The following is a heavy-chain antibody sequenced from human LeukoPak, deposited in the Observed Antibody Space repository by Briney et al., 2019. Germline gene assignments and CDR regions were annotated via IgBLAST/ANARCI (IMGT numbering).Heavy chain of an antibody. J-gene: IGHJ5*02. D-gene: IGHD6-13*01. CDR3: ARGTEGGASWFHWFDP. CDR1: GYSFTSYW. V-gene: IGHV5-51*01. CDR2: IYPGDSET. Sequence: GESLKISCKGSGYSFTSYWIGWVRQMPGKGLEWMGIIYPGDSETRYSPSFQGQVTISADKSISTAYLQWSSLKASDTAMYYCARGTEGGASWFHWFDPWGQGTLVTVSS.